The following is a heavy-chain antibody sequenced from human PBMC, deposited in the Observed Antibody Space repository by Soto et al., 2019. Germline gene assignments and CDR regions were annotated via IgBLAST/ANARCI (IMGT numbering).Heavy chain of an antibody. V-gene: IGHV3-23*05. CDR1: GFTLGTYT. J-gene: IGHJ4*02. D-gene: IGHD1-1*01. Sequence: PGGSLRLSVAASGFTLGTYTMNWVRQAPGKGLEWVPGIYGNGRDTFYADSVKGRFTISRDNSGNTLYLQMNSLRVEDTAVYYCANWNGNYFDYWGQGTLVTVSS. CDR3: ANWNGNYFDY. CDR2: IYGNGRDT.